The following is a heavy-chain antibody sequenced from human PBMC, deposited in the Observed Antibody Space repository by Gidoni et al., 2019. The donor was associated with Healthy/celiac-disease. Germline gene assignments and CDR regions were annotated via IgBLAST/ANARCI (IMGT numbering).Heavy chain of an antibody. CDR1: GGTFSSYA. CDR2: IIPIFGTA. Sequence: QVQLVPSGAEVKQPGSSVKVSCKASGGTFSSYAISWVRQAPGQGLEWMGGIIPIFGTANYAQKFQGRVTITADESTSTAYMELSSLRSEDTAVYYCARERSGWPYFDYWGQGTLVTVSS. J-gene: IGHJ4*02. CDR3: ARERSGWPYFDY. D-gene: IGHD6-19*01. V-gene: IGHV1-69*01.